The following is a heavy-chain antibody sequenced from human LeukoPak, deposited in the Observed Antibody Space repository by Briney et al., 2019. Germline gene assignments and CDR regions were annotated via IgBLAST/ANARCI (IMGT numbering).Heavy chain of an antibody. D-gene: IGHD1-1*01. CDR3: AGDKRRYFDF. J-gene: IGHJ4*02. Sequence: GGSLRLSCAASGISVSNNYMNWLRQAPGKGLEWVSLLYSDGTTRYADSVKGRFIISRDNSKNTLYLQMNSLRVEDTAVYYCAGDKRRYFDFWGQGTRVTVSA. V-gene: IGHV3-53*01. CDR1: GISVSNNY. CDR2: LYSDGTT.